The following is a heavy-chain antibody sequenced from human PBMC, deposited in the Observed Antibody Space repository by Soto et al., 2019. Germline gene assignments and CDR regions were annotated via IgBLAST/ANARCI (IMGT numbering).Heavy chain of an antibody. CDR1: GATFRSYA. CDR3: AGDYGVYDWYGMDV. J-gene: IGHJ6*02. CDR2: ISPIFGST. D-gene: IGHD4-17*01. Sequence: VQLVQSGAEVQKPGSSVKVSCRASGATFRSYAFTWVRQAPGQGLEWMGGISPIFGSTIYARQFQGRVTITADDSASTAYMELNSLSSEDTAVYYCAGDYGVYDWYGMDVWGQGTTVTVSS. V-gene: IGHV1-69*01.